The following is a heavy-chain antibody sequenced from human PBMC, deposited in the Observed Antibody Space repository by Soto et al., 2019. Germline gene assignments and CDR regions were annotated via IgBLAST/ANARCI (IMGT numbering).Heavy chain of an antibody. D-gene: IGHD2-2*01. CDR1: GGTFSSYA. J-gene: IGHJ4*02. Sequence: QVQLVQSGAEVQKPGSSVKVSCNASGGTFSSYAISWVRQAPGQGLEWMGGIIPIFGTANYAQKFQGRVTITADKSTSTAYMELSSLRSEDTAVYYCSLHCSTTSCLRSFDYWCQGALVTVSS. V-gene: IGHV1-69*06. CDR2: IIPIFGTA. CDR3: SLHCSTTSCLRSFDY.